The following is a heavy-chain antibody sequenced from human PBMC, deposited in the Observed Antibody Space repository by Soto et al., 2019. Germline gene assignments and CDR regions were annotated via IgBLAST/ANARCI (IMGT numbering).Heavy chain of an antibody. CDR2: IYYSGST. V-gene: IGHV4-59*08. CDR1: GGSISSYY. J-gene: IGHJ5*02. CDR3: ARGTRITILGVDRTNWFDP. Sequence: SEALSLTCTVSGGSISSYYWSWILQPPGKGLEWIGYIYYSGSTNYNPSLKSRVTISVDTSKNQFSLKLSSVTAADTAVYYCARGTRITILGVDRTNWFDPWGQGTLVTVSS. D-gene: IGHD3-3*01.